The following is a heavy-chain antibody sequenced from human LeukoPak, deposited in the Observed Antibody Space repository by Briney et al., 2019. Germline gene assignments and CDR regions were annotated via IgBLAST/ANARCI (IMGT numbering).Heavy chain of an antibody. Sequence: GGSLRLSCAASGFSFTKYAMSWVRQAPGKGLEWVSGMSSSGDSTDCADSVKGRFTISRDNSKNTLYLQMDSLRVEDTAVFYCAKVSFDGGVIPYFDSWGQGTVVTVSS. J-gene: IGHJ4*02. D-gene: IGHD3-16*02. CDR1: GFSFTKYA. CDR2: MSSSGDST. CDR3: AKVSFDGGVIPYFDS. V-gene: IGHV3-23*01.